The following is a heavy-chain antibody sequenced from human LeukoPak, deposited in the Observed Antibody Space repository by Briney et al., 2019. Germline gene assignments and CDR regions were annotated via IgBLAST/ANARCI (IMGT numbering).Heavy chain of an antibody. CDR2: IYPGDSDT. CDR1: GYSFTSYW. Sequence: GESLKISCKGSGYSFTSYWIGWVRQMPGKGLEWMGIIYPGDSDTRYSPSFQGQVTISADKSISTAYLQWSSLKASDTAMYYCVRTISPAAYDAFYISGERGMVTVSS. D-gene: IGHD2-2*01. V-gene: IGHV5-51*01. CDR3: VRTISPAAYDAFYI. J-gene: IGHJ3*02.